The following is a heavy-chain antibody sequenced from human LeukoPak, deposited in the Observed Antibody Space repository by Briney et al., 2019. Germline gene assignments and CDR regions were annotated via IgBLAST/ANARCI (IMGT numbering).Heavy chain of an antibody. CDR1: AYTFTGYD. Sequence: GASGKVSCKAAAYTFTGYDIHWERQAPAQGLEWMGWINPNSGGTNYAQEFQGRVTMTRDTAISTAYMELSRLRSDDTAVCYGARAREDPQPQELVRERNWFAPWGQGTLVTVSS. CDR3: ARAREDPQPQELVRERNWFAP. V-gene: IGHV1-2*02. D-gene: IGHD6-13*01. CDR2: INPNSGGT. J-gene: IGHJ5*02.